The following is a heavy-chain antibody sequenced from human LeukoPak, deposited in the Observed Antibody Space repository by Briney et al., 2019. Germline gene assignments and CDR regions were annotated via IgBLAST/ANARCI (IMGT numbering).Heavy chain of an antibody. Sequence: PSETLSLTCTVAGYTISSGYYWGWIRQPPGKGLEWVGRIKSKIDGGTTDYAAPVKGRFTISRDDSKNTLYLQMNSLKTEDTAVYYCTTDGGYCSGGSCYEAPHWGQGTLVTVSS. CDR2: IKSKIDGGTT. V-gene: IGHV3-15*01. J-gene: IGHJ4*02. CDR1: GYTISSGYY. D-gene: IGHD2-15*01. CDR3: TTDGGYCSGGSCYEAPH.